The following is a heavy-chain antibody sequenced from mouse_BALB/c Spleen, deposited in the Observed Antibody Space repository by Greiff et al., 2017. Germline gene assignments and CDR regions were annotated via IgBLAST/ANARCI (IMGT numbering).Heavy chain of an antibody. V-gene: IGHV5-6-3*01. CDR2: NNSNGGST. CDR3: AREGGHYYGMDY. J-gene: IGHJ4*01. CDR1: GFTFSSYG. Sequence: EVMLVESGGGLVQPGGSLKLSCAASGFTFSSYGMSWVRQTPDKRLELVATNNSNGGSTYYPDSVKGRFTISRDNAKNTLYLQMSSLKSEDTAMYYCAREGGHYYGMDYWGQGTSVTVSS. D-gene: IGHD3-3*01.